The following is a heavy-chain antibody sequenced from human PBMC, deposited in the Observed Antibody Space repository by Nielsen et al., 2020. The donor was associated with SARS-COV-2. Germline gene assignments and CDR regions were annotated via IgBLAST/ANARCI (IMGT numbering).Heavy chain of an antibody. D-gene: IGHD1-26*01. CDR1: GFTLSTYA. Sequence: GESLKISCAASGFTLSTYAMSWVRQAPGKGLEWVSTLSGDGVGTYYADSVKGRFTISRDNSKNTLYLQMNSLRAEDTAVYYCARVPYSGSYYGYFDYWGQGTLVTVSS. J-gene: IGHJ4*02. CDR3: ARVPYSGSYYGYFDY. CDR2: LSGDGVGT. V-gene: IGHV3-23*01.